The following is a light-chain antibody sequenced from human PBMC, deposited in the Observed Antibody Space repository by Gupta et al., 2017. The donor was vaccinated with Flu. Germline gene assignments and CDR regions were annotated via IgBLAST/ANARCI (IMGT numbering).Light chain of an antibody. J-gene: IGKJ5*01. V-gene: IGKV3-11*01. Sequence: PATLSVSPGERATLSCRASQSVSSCLAWYQQKPGQAPRLLIYSASTRATGIPARFSGSGSGTDFTLTISSLESEDFAVYYCQQRSTWPGAFGHGTRVEIK. CDR2: SAS. CDR3: QQRSTWPGA. CDR1: QSVSSC.